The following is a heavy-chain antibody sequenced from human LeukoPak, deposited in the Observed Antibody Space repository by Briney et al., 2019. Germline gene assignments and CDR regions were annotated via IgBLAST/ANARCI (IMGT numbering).Heavy chain of an antibody. CDR3: ATSAQPDYFDY. CDR2: IIPIFGTA. Sequence: GASVKVSCKASGGTFSSYAISWVRQAPGQGLEWIGGIIPIFGTANYAQKFQGRVTITADESTSTAYMELSSLRSEDTAVYYCATSAQPDYFDYWGQGTLVTVSS. D-gene: IGHD6-13*01. CDR1: GGTFSSYA. J-gene: IGHJ4*02. V-gene: IGHV1-69*13.